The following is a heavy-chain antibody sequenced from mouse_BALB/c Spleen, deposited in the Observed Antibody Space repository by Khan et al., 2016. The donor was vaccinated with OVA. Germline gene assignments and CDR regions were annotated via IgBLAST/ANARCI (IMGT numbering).Heavy chain of an antibody. CDR1: GYTFTTYW. D-gene: IGHD2-1*01. Sequence: QVQLQQSGAELAKPGASVKMSCTASGYTFTTYWMHWIKQRPGQGLEWIGYFNPSTGYTEYNQNFKDKATLIADESSSPAYMQMNSLTSEDSAVYYCGRRGCYGIFPYWGQGTLVTVSA. J-gene: IGHJ3*01. CDR2: FNPSTGYT. CDR3: GRRGCYGIFPY. V-gene: IGHV1-7*01.